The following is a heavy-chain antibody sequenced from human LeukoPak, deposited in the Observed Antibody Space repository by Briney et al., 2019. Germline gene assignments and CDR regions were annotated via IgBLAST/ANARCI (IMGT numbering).Heavy chain of an antibody. J-gene: IGHJ4*02. D-gene: IGHD3-16*01. CDR2: ISWNSGSI. CDR1: GFTFDDYA. CDR3: AKGGIILDY. Sequence: GGSLRLSCAASGFTFDDYAMHWVRQAPGKGLEWVSGISWNSGSIGYADSVKGRFTISRDNAKNSLYLQMNSLRAEDTALYYCAKGGIILDYWGQGALVTVSS. V-gene: IGHV3-9*01.